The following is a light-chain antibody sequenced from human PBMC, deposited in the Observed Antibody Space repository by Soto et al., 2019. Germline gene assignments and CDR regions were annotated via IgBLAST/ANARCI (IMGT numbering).Light chain of an antibody. CDR2: GNN. V-gene: IGLV1-44*01. CDR1: NSNIGTNH. CDR3: VAWADSLNSGVV. J-gene: IGLJ3*02. Sequence: SVLTQPPSASGSPGQRVAISCPGGNSNIGTNHVNWYQQLPGTAPKLLIYGNNQWPSGFPDRFSGSRSGASASLAISGLRCENEYDYCFVAWADSLNSGVVLGRGTKVTV.